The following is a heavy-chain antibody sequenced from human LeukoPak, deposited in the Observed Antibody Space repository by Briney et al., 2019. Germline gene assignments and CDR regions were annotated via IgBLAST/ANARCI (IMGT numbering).Heavy chain of an antibody. V-gene: IGHV1-18*01. D-gene: IGHD3-9*01. CDR3: ARVLTYYDILTGYNFDY. Sequence: ASVKVSCKASGYTFTSYGISWVRQAPGQGLEWMGWISAYNGNTNYAQKLQGRVAMTTDTSTSTAYMGLRSLRSDDTAVYYCARVLTYYDILTGYNFDYWGQGTLVTVSS. CDR1: GYTFTSYG. CDR2: ISAYNGNT. J-gene: IGHJ4*02.